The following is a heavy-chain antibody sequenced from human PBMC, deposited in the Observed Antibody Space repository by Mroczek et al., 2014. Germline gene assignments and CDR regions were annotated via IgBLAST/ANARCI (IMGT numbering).Heavy chain of an antibody. Sequence: VQLQQVWGRRGPAWRSLRLSCAASGFTSVAMACTGSARLQARGLEWVAVISYDGSNKYYADSVKGRFTISRDNSKNTLYLQMNSLRAEDTAVYYCAKVQRATFWSGFSTREYGMDVWGQGTTVTVSS. J-gene: IGHJ6*02. CDR2: ISYDGSNK. CDR3: AKVQRATFWSGFSTREYGMDV. V-gene: IGHV3-30*18. CDR1: GFTSVAMA. D-gene: IGHD3-3*01.